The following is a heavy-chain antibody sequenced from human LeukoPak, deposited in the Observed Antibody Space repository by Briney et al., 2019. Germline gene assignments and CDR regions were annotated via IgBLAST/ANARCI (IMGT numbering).Heavy chain of an antibody. CDR3: ARAGYSYGDAFDY. CDR1: GYTFTGYY. J-gene: IGHJ4*02. Sequence: ASVKVSCKASGYTFTGYYMHWMRQAPGQGLEWMGGIIPIFGTANYAQKFQGRVTITADESTSIAYMELSSLRPEDTAVYHCARAGYSYGDAFDYWGQGTLVTVSS. CDR2: IIPIFGTA. D-gene: IGHD5-18*01. V-gene: IGHV1-69*13.